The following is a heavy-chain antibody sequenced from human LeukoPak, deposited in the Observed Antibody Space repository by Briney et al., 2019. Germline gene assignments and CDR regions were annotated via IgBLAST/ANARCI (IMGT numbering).Heavy chain of an antibody. V-gene: IGHV3-7*03. CDR1: GFTFSSYW. CDR3: ARVGHYDILTGHAFDI. J-gene: IGHJ3*02. CDR2: IKQDGSEK. Sequence: PGGSLRLSCAASGFTFSSYWMSWVRQAPGKGLEWVANIKQDGSEKYYVDSVKGRFTISRDNAKNSLYLQMNSLRAEDTAVYYCARVGHYDILTGHAFDIWGQGTMVTVSS. D-gene: IGHD3-9*01.